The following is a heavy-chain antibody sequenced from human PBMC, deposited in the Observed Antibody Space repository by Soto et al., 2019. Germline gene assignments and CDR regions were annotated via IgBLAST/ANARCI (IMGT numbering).Heavy chain of an antibody. CDR2: IIPIFGTA. J-gene: IGHJ6*02. V-gene: IGHV1-69*13. CDR3: ARVRGYCSGGSCRYYYYYGMDV. CDR1: GGTFSSYA. Sequence: SVKVSCKASGGTFSSYAISWVRQAPGQGLEWMGGIIPIFGTANYAQKFQGRVTITADESTSTAYMELSSLRSEDTAVYYCARVRGYCSGGSCRYYYYYGMDVWGQGTTVTVS. D-gene: IGHD2-15*01.